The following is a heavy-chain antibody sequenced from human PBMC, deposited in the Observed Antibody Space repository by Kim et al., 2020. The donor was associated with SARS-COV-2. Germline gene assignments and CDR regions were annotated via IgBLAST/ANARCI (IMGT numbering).Heavy chain of an antibody. CDR1: GFTFSDYA. V-gene: IGHV3-30-3*01. CDR3: AKDQKMFWTSHYGMDV. D-gene: IGHD3-10*02. J-gene: IGHJ6*01. CDR2: ISYDGTYK. Sequence: GGSLRLSCAASGFTFSDYAIHWVRQAPGKGLEWLAVISYDGTYKFYADSVKGRFTISRDDPKNTLYLEMNSLTTDDTAVYYCAKDQKMFWTSHYGMDVWGQGTTVAFSS.